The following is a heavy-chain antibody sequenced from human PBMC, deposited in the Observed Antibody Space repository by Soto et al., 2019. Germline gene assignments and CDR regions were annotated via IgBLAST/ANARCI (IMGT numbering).Heavy chain of an antibody. CDR2: VWYDGFNR. CDR1: GFTFTNYG. V-gene: IGHV3-33*01. CDR3: ARGQGHYYYYMDD. J-gene: IGHJ6*03. Sequence: GGSLRLSCAASGFTFTNYGIHWVRQAPGKGLEWVAVVWYDGFNRYYTDSVRGRFTISRDNSKNMVYLQMNSLRAEDTAVYYCARGQGHYYYYMDDWGKGTTVTVSS.